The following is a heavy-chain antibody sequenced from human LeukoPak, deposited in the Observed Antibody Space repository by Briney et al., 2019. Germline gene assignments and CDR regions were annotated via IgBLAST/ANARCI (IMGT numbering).Heavy chain of an antibody. CDR3: AKDITGRVLAYYYDSSGYYFS. V-gene: IGHV3-43*02. Sequence: GGSLRLSCAASGFTFDDYAMHWVRQAPGKGLEWVSLISGDGGSTYYADSVKGRFTISRDNSKNSLYLQMNSLRTEDTALYYCAKDITGRVLAYYYDSSGYYFSWGQGTLVIVSS. D-gene: IGHD3-22*01. J-gene: IGHJ5*02. CDR2: ISGDGGST. CDR1: GFTFDDYA.